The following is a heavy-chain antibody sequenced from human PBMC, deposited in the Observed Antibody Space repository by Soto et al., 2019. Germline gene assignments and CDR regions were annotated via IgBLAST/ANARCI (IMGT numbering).Heavy chain of an antibody. J-gene: IGHJ4*02. CDR1: GFTFSSYA. CDR2: ISGSGGST. V-gene: IGHV3-23*01. Sequence: GGSLRLSCEASGFTFSSYAMSWVRQAPGKGLEWVSAISGSGGSTYYADSVKGRFTISRDNSKNTLYLQMNSLRAEDTAVYYCAKDSYDYGEQYYFDYWGQGTLVTVSS. D-gene: IGHD4-17*01. CDR3: AKDSYDYGEQYYFDY.